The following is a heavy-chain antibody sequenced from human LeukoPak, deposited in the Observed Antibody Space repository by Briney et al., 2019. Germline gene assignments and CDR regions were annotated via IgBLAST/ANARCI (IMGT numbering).Heavy chain of an antibody. V-gene: IGHV3-30*04. D-gene: IGHD4-23*01. CDR3: AKDRYDYGGNSVDY. CDR1: GFTFGSYA. CDR2: ISYDGSNK. Sequence: WGSLRLSCAASGFTFGSYAMHWVRQAPGKGLEWVAVISYDGSNKYYADSVKGRFTISRDNSKNTLYLQMNSLRAEDTAVYYCAKDRYDYGGNSVDYWGQGTLVTVSS. J-gene: IGHJ4*02.